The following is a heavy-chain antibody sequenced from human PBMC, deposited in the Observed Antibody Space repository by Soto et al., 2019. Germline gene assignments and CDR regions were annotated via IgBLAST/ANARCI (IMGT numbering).Heavy chain of an antibody. J-gene: IGHJ6*02. Sequence: PGESLKISCKGSGYNFHTYWITWVRQVPGKGLEWMGFIYPHDSDTRYSPSFRGQVTISADKSINTAYLQWTSLKASDTAIYFCARPTDYHYGMQVWGQGTTVTVSS. V-gene: IGHV5-51*01. D-gene: IGHD4-17*01. CDR1: GYNFHTYW. CDR2: IYPHDSDT. CDR3: ARPTDYHYGMQV.